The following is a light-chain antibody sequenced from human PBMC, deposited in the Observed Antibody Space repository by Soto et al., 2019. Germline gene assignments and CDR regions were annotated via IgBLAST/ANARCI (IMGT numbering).Light chain of an antibody. J-gene: IGKJ1*01. CDR3: QQCYSTPRT. CDR2: SAS. CDR1: QSIANY. V-gene: IGKV1-39*01. Sequence: DVQMTQSPSSLSASVGDTVTITCRTSQSIANYVNWYQQKPGKAPNLLIFSASSLQSGVPSRFSGSGSGTDFTLTISSLQPEDFATYYCQQCYSTPRTFGQGTRVEIK.